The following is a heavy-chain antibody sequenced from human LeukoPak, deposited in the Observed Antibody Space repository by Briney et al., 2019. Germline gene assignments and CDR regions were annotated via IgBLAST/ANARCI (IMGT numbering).Heavy chain of an antibody. CDR2: INSRGSAI. J-gene: IGHJ6*02. CDR3: VFEQKTAYDMDV. Sequence: GGSLRLSCAASGFTFSNSQMNWVRQAPGKGREWGSYINSRGSAIYYADSVRGRFTTSRDNAKNILYLQMNSLRAEDTAVYHFVFEQKTAYDMDVWGQGTTVTVSS. D-gene: IGHD6-13*01. CDR1: GFTFSNSQ. V-gene: IGHV3-48*03.